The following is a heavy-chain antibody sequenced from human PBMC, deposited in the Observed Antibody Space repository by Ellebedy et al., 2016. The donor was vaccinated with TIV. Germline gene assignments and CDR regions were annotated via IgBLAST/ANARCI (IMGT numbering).Heavy chain of an antibody. CDR2: ISSSSGTI. CDR3: VILTTVTTNYYYYGMDV. V-gene: IGHV3-48*02. CDR1: GFTFSSYP. J-gene: IGHJ6*02. Sequence: GGSLRLXXAASGFTFSSYPINWVRQAPGKGLGWVSYISSSSGTIYYADSVKGRFTISRDNAKQSLHLQMNSLRDEDTAVYYCVILTTVTTNYYYYGMDVWGQGTTVTVSS. D-gene: IGHD4-17*01.